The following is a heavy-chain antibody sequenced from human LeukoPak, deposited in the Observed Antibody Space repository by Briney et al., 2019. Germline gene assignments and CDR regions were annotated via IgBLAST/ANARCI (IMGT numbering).Heavy chain of an antibody. Sequence: GASVKVSCKASGYTFTSYGISWVRQAPGQGLEWMGWISAYNGNTNYAQKLQGRVTMTTDTPTSTAYMELRSLRSDDTAVYYCARDFVYGSGSYYDDYWGQGTLVTVSS. V-gene: IGHV1-18*01. CDR1: GYTFTSYG. CDR3: ARDFVYGSGSYYDDY. J-gene: IGHJ4*02. D-gene: IGHD3-10*01. CDR2: ISAYNGNT.